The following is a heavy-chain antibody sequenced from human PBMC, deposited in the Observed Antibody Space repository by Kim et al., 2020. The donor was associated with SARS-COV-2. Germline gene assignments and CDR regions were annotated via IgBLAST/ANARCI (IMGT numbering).Heavy chain of an antibody. CDR2: IAAGSGRP. CDR3: ARVEDHGDYAFNI. Sequence: ASVKVSCKASGYSLTDYALHWVRQAPGQGLECMGWIAAGSGRPKYSQKFQGRFTFTRDTSASTVYMEVTSLRSEDTAVYYCARVEDHGDYAFNIWGQGTMVTVSS. V-gene: IGHV1-3*01. CDR1: GYSLTDYA. D-gene: IGHD4-17*01. J-gene: IGHJ3*02.